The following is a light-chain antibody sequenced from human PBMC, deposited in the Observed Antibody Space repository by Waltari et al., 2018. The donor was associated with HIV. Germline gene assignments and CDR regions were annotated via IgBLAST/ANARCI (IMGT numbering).Light chain of an antibody. V-gene: IGLV2-14*03. J-gene: IGLJ1*01. CDR1: SSDVGGYNY. CDR3: SSYTGNSANVYV. CDR2: DVG. Sequence: QSALTQPASVSGSPGQSITISCTGTSSDVGGYNYVSWYQQYPGKAPKLMIYDVGKWPSEISNRFSGTKSGNTASLTISGLQPEDEADYYCSSYTGNSANVYVFGTGTKVTVL.